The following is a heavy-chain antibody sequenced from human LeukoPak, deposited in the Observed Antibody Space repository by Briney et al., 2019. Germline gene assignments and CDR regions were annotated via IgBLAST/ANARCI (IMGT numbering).Heavy chain of an antibody. V-gene: IGHV1-2*02. CDR1: GYTFTGQY. CDR3: TRAARLAHDAFDI. J-gene: IGHJ3*02. CDR2: INPNTGGT. Sequence: ASVKVSCKASGYTFTGQYLHWVRRAPGQGLEWMGWINPNTGGTNSVQKFQGRVTMTRDTSINTAYMELNGLRSDDTAVYYCTRAARLAHDAFDIWGQGTMVTVSS.